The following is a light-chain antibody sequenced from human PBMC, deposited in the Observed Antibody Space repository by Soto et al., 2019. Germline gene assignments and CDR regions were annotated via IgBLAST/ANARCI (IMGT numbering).Light chain of an antibody. V-gene: IGKV3-20*01. Sequence: EIVLTQSPGTLSLSPGERATLSCRASQSVSSSYLAWYQQKPGQAPRLLIYGASSRATGIPDRFSGSGSGTDFTLTISRLEPEDFAVYYCPQYGSSRWTFGQGTKVAIK. CDR3: PQYGSSRWT. J-gene: IGKJ1*01. CDR2: GAS. CDR1: QSVSSSY.